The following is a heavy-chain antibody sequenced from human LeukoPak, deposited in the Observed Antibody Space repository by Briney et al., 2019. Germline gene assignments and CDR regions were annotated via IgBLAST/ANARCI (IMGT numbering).Heavy chain of an antibody. D-gene: IGHD3-22*01. CDR1: GFTFSSYA. CDR3: ARDCSGSSSDYYYLGY. J-gene: IGHJ4*02. V-gene: IGHV3-23*01. CDR2: ISGSGGST. Sequence: PGGSLRLSCAASGFTFSSYAMSWVRQAPGKGLEWVSAISGSGGSTYYADSVKGRFTISRDNSKNTLYLQMNSLRAEDTAVYYCARDCSGSSSDYYYLGYWGQGTRVTVSS.